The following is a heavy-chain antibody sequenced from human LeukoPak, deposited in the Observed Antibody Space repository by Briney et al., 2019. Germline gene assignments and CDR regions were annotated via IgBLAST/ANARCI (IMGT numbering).Heavy chain of an antibody. Sequence: ASVKVSCKASGYTFTSYYMHWVRQAPGQGLEWMGIINPSGGSTSYAQKFQGRVTMTRDMSTSKVYMELSSLRSEDTAVYYCARDSYGMATTTYYFDYWGQGTLVTVSS. CDR3: ARDSYGMATTTYYFDY. V-gene: IGHV1-46*01. J-gene: IGHJ4*02. CDR1: GYTFTSYY. CDR2: INPSGGST. D-gene: IGHD5-24*01.